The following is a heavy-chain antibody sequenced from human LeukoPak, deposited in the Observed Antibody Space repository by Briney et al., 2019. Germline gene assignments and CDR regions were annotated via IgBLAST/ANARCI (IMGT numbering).Heavy chain of an antibody. V-gene: IGHV3-23*01. CDR3: AKDSWDCSSTSCYDTGLY. D-gene: IGHD2-2*01. CDR2: ISGSGGST. Sequence: PGGSLRLSCAASGFTFSSYGMSWVRQAPGKGLEWVSAISGSGGSTYYADSVKGRFTISRDNSKNTLYLQMNSLRAEDTAVYYCAKDSWDCSSTSCYDTGLYWGQGTLVTVSS. CDR1: GFTFSSYG. J-gene: IGHJ4*02.